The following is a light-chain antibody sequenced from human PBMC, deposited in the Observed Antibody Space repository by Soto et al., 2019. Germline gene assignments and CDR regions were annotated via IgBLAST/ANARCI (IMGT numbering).Light chain of an antibody. CDR3: LQHNSYPRT. CDR1: QAIKND. J-gene: IGKJ1*01. V-gene: IGKV1-6*01. CDR2: AAS. Sequence: IQMTQSPSTLSASVGERVTITCRPSQAIKNDLAWYQQKPGKPPNLLIFAASSLKTGVPSRFSGSGSHTDFTLTIASLQPEDFATYYCLQHNSYPRTFGQGTKVDIK.